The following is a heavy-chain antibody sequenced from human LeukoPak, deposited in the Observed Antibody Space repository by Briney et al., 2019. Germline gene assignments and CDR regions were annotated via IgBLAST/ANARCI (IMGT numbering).Heavy chain of an antibody. V-gene: IGHV3-21*01. CDR3: AREGLRTERSDTDAFDI. D-gene: IGHD3-3*01. Sequence: GGSLRLSCAASGFTFSTYTINWVRQAPGKGLEWVSSISSNGYYIYYAGSVRGRFTISRDNAKNSLYLQMNNLRAEDTALYYCAREGLRTERSDTDAFDIWGQGTMVTVSS. J-gene: IGHJ3*02. CDR2: ISSNGYYI. CDR1: GFTFSTYT.